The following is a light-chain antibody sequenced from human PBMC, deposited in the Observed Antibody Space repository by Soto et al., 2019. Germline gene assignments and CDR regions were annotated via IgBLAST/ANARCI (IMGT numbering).Light chain of an antibody. CDR2: GAS. Sequence: EIVLTQSPGTLSLSPGERATLSCRASQSVSSSYLAWYQQKPGQAPRLLIYGASSRATGIPDRFSGSGYGTAFTLTISSLEPEDFAVYSCQQYGSSPTFGGGTNVEIK. V-gene: IGKV3-20*01. CDR1: QSVSSSY. CDR3: QQYGSSPT. J-gene: IGKJ4*01.